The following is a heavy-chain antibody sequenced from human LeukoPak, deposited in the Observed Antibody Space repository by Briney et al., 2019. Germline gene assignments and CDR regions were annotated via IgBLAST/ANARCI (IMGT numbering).Heavy chain of an antibody. V-gene: IGHV3-23*01. J-gene: IGHJ2*01. D-gene: IGHD2/OR15-2a*01. CDR3: TSARGTFWYFDL. CDR1: GLTFSNYV. Sequence: GGSLRLSCAASGLTFSNYVMNWVRQAPGKGLEWVSSISGRGSTYYADSVKGRFTVSVDNSKNTLYLQMNGLRAEDTAVYHCTSARGTFWYFDLWGRGTLVTVSS. CDR2: ISGRGST.